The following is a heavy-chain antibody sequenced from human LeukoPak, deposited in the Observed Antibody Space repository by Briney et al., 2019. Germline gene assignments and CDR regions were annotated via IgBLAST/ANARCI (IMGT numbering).Heavy chain of an antibody. CDR2: ISGSGGST. J-gene: IGHJ4*02. CDR3: AKDRLMGSSWYYLDY. Sequence: GGSLRLSCAASGFTFSSYAMSWVRQAPGKGLGWVSTISGSGGSTYYVDSVKGRFTISRDNSKNTLYLQMNSLRAEDTAVYYCAKDRLMGSSWYYLDYWGQGTLVTVSS. CDR1: GFTFSSYA. V-gene: IGHV3-23*01. D-gene: IGHD6-13*01.